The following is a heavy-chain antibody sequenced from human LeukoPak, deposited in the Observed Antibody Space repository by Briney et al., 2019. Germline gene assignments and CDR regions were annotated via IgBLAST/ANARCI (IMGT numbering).Heavy chain of an antibody. CDR2: IKQDGSEK. CDR3: ARDLGYCSSTSCYYYYYGMDV. V-gene: IGHV3-7*03. J-gene: IGHJ6*04. Sequence: GGSLRLSCAPSGFTFSSYWMSWVRQAPGKGLEWVANIKQDGSEKYYVDSVKGRFTISRDNAKNSLYLQMNSLRAEDTAVYYCARDLGYCSSTSCYYYYYGMDVWGKGTTVTVSS. CDR1: GFTFSSYW. D-gene: IGHD2-2*01.